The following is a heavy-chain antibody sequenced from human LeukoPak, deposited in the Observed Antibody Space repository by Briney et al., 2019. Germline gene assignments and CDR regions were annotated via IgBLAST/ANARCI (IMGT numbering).Heavy chain of an antibody. CDR1: GGSISSYY. CDR2: IYYSGST. V-gene: IGHV4-59*01. J-gene: IGHJ4*02. Sequence: SETLSLTCTVSGGSISSYYWSWIRQPPGKGLEWIGYIYYSGSTNYNPSLKSRVTISVDTSKNQFSLKLSSVTAADTAVYYCARVGYSSSIYYWGQGTLVTVSS. D-gene: IGHD6-6*01. CDR3: ARVGYSSSIYY.